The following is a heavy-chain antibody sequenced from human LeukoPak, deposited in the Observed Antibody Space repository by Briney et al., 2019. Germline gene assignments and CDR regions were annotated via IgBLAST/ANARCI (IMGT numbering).Heavy chain of an antibody. CDR3: ARTGATATMEFDY. V-gene: IGHV4-61*01. CDR1: GGSVSSGSYY. J-gene: IGHJ4*02. D-gene: IGHD4-17*01. Sequence: SETLSLTCTVSGGSVSSGSYYWSWIRQRPGKGLEWIGYIYYSGSTNYNPSLKSRVTISVDTSKNQFSLKLSSVTAADTAVYYCARTGATATMEFDYWGQGTLVTVSS. CDR2: IYYSGST.